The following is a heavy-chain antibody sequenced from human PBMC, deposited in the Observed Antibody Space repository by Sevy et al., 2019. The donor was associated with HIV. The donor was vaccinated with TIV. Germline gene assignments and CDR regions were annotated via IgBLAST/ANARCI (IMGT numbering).Heavy chain of an antibody. Sequence: SETLSLTCTVSSGSISSYYWSWIRQPPGKGLEYIAYIHSSGTTNYNPSLRNRGTISVETSKNQFSLNLSSVTAADTAVYYCTRAPPVRSGDDSLNWFDPWGQGTLVTVSS. J-gene: IGHJ5*02. CDR1: SGSISSYY. CDR3: TRAPPVRSGDDSLNWFDP. V-gene: IGHV4-59*01. CDR2: IHSSGTT. D-gene: IGHD5-12*01.